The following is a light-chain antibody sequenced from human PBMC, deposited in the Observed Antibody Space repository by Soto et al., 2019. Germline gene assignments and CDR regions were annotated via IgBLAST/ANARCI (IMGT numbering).Light chain of an antibody. V-gene: IGKV1-5*01. Sequence: DIQMTQSPSTVSASVGDGVTITCRASQTINTWLAWYQQKPGKAPKLLMYDASTLESGVPSGFSGSGSVTEYTLTISSLQPDEFATYYCQQYNSYPYTFGQGTKLEIK. J-gene: IGKJ2*01. CDR1: QTINTW. CDR3: QQYNSYPYT. CDR2: DAS.